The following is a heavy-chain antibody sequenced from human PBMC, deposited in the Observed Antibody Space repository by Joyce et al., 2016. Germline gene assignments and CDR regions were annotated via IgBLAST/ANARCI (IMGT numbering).Heavy chain of an antibody. Sequence: QVQLVESGGDLVKPGGSLRLSCAASGFTFSDYYMSWIRQAPGKGLEWVSYSSSRGTTIYYAYSVKGRFTISRDNAKNSLYLQMNSLRAEDTAVYYCARTRGFLEWLLDFWGQGTLVSVSS. D-gene: IGHD3-3*01. CDR1: GFTFSDYY. J-gene: IGHJ4*02. V-gene: IGHV3-11*01. CDR2: SSSRGTTI. CDR3: ARTRGFLEWLLDF.